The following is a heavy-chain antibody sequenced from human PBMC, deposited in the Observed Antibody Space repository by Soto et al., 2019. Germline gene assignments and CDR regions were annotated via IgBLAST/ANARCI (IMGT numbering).Heavy chain of an antibody. CDR1: GFTFSSYA. V-gene: IGHV3-30-3*01. Sequence: GGSLRLSCAASGFTFSSYAMHWVRQAPGKGLEWVAVISYDGSNKYYADSVKGRFTISRDNSKNTLYLQMNSLSAEDTAVYYCAREYSIVVVPAAISGAFDIWGQGTMVTVSS. CDR2: ISYDGSNK. D-gene: IGHD2-2*02. CDR3: AREYSIVVVPAAISGAFDI. J-gene: IGHJ3*02.